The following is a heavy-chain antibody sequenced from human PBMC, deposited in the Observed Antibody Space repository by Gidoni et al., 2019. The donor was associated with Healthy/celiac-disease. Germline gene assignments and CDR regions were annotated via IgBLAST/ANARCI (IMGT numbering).Heavy chain of an antibody. V-gene: IGHV4-59*01. Sequence: QVQLQESGPGLVKPSETLSLTCTVPGGSISSYYWSWIRQPPGKGLEWIGYIYYSGSTNYNPSLKSRVTISVDTSKNQFSLKLSSVTAADTAVYYCARVLGVTALDYWGQGTLVTVSS. CDR3: ARVLGVTALDY. CDR2: IYYSGST. D-gene: IGHD3-16*01. CDR1: GGSISSYY. J-gene: IGHJ4*02.